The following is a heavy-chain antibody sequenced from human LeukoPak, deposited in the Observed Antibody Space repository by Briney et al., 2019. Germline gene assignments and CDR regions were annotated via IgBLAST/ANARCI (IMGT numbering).Heavy chain of an antibody. CDR3: ARTDSSSLLDY. Sequence: SETLSLTCTVSGGSISSGGYYWSWIRQHPGKGLEWIGYIYYSGSTYYNPSLKSRVTISVDASKNQFSLKLSSVTAADTAVYYCARTDSSSLLDYWGQGTLVTVSS. D-gene: IGHD6-6*01. J-gene: IGHJ4*02. CDR2: IYYSGST. V-gene: IGHV4-31*03. CDR1: GGSISSGGYY.